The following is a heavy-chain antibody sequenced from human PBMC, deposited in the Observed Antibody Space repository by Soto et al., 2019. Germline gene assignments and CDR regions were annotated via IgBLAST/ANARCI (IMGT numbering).Heavy chain of an antibody. CDR2: IGTSGKTI. CDR3: ARDRYYYDSSGYFTRAY. CDR1: GFAFSNYE. D-gene: IGHD3-22*01. J-gene: IGHJ4*02. Sequence: EVQLVESGGGLVQAGGSLRLFCAVYGFAFSNYEMNWLRQAPGKGLEWVSYIGTSGKTIYYADSVRGRFTISRDNAKNSLYLQMNSLRAEDTAVYYCARDRYYYDSSGYFTRAYWGQGTLVTVSS. V-gene: IGHV3-48*03.